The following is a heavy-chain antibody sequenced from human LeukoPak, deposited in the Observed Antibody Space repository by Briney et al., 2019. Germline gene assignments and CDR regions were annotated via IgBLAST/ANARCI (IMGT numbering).Heavy chain of an antibody. J-gene: IGHJ3*02. D-gene: IGHD6-19*01. CDR1: GGSISSYY. CDR2: IYYSGST. V-gene: IGHV4-59*01. CDR3: ARESSGWSPYDAFDI. Sequence: SETLSLTCTVSGGSISSYYWSWIRQPPGRGLEWIGYIYYSGSTNYNPSLKSRVTISVDTSKNQFSLKLSSVTAADTAVYYCARESSGWSPYDAFDIWGQGTMVTVSS.